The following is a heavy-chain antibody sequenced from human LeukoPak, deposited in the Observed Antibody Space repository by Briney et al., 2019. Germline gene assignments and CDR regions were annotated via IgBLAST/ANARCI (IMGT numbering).Heavy chain of an antibody. CDR3: ASGRYSSGWYPLGC. Sequence: GGSLRLSCAASGFTFSSYSMNWVRQAPGKGLEWVSSISSSSSYIYYADSVKGRFTISRDNAKNSLYLQMNSLRAEDTAVYYCASGRYSSGWYPLGCWGQGTLVTVSS. CDR1: GFTFSSYS. CDR2: ISSSSSYI. J-gene: IGHJ4*02. D-gene: IGHD6-19*01. V-gene: IGHV3-21*01.